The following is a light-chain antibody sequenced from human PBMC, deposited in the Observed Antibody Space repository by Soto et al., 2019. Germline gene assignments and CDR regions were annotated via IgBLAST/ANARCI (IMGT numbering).Light chain of an antibody. V-gene: IGKV3-11*01. Sequence: EIVLTQSQATLSLSPGERATLSCRASQSVSTYLAWYQQKPGQAPRLLIYDASNRPTGIPGRLSGSGSGTDFTLTISSLEPEDFAVYYCQQRSNWPPLTFGQGTKLQIK. CDR3: QQRSNWPPLT. CDR1: QSVSTY. J-gene: IGKJ2*01. CDR2: DAS.